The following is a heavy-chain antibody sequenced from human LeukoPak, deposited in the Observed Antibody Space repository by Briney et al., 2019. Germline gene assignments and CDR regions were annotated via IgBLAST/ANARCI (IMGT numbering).Heavy chain of an antibody. CDR3: ASLPTYYDILTGFDY. CDR1: GDSISSGDYY. V-gene: IGHV4-61*02. D-gene: IGHD3-9*01. J-gene: IGHJ4*02. CDR2: ISSSGST. Sequence: SETLSLTCTVSGDSISSGDYYWSWIRQPAGKGLEWIGRISSSGSTNYNPSLKSRVTISVDTSKNQFSLKLSSVTAADTAVYYCASLPTYYDILTGFDYWGQGTLVTVSS.